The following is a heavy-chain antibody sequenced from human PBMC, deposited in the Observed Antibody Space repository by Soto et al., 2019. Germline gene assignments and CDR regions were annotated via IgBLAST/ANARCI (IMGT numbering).Heavy chain of an antibody. CDR2: ISSSGSTI. Sequence: LRLSCAASGFTFSSYEMNWVRQAPGKGLEWVSYISSSGSTIYYADSVKGRFTISRDNAKNSLYLQMNSLRAEDTAVYYCAREQSSWYSYYYYYGMDVWGQGTTVTVSS. D-gene: IGHD6-13*01. J-gene: IGHJ6*02. CDR3: AREQSSWYSYYYYYGMDV. V-gene: IGHV3-48*03. CDR1: GFTFSSYE.